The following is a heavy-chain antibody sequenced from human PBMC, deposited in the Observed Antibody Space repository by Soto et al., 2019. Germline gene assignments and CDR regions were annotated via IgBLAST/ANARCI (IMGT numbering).Heavy chain of an antibody. J-gene: IGHJ5*02. Sequence: QVQLQESGPGLVKPSQTLSLTCTVSGGSISSGGYYWSWIRQHPGKGLEWIGYIYYSGSTYYNPSLKRRFTITVNTSKNQFSLKLSSVTAADTAVYYCAREEGGGYDHRWFDPWGQGTLVTVSS. D-gene: IGHD5-12*01. CDR2: IYYSGST. V-gene: IGHV4-31*03. CDR3: AREEGGGYDHRWFDP. CDR1: GGSISSGGYY.